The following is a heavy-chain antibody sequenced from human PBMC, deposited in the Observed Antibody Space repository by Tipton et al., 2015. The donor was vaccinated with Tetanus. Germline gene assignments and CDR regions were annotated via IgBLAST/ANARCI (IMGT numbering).Heavy chain of an antibody. J-gene: IGHJ4*02. CDR3: AKLKSRGDSSAIEH. CDR2: VSASGNT. Sequence: SLRLSCAASGFTFNTYNMNWVRQVPGEGLEWVSGVSASGNTNYADSVDGRFTISRDNAKNTMYLQMNSLRAEDTATYYCAKLKSRGDSSAIEHWGQGTLVTVSS. CDR1: GFTFNTYN. V-gene: IGHV3-23*01. D-gene: IGHD2-21*02.